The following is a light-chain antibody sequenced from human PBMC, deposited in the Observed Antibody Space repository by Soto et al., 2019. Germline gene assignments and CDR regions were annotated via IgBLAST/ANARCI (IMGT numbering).Light chain of an antibody. CDR3: QQRSNWPPV. V-gene: IGKV3-11*01. CDR2: DAS. Sequence: EIVMTQSPATLSVSPGERATLSCRASQNVLSNLAWYQQKPGQAPRLLIYDASNRATGIPARFSGSGSGTDFTLTISSLEPEDFAAYYCQQRSNWPPVFGPGTKVDN. CDR1: QNVLSN. J-gene: IGKJ3*01.